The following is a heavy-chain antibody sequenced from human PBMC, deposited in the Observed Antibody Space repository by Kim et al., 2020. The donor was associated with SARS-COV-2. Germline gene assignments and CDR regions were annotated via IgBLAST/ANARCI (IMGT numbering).Heavy chain of an antibody. CDR1: GYTLTTFD. CDR3: AKTGGGSGWSFFDY. J-gene: IGHJ4*02. CDR2: INTGNGNP. V-gene: IGHV1-3*04. Sequence: ASVKVSCKASGYTLTTFDMHWVRQAPGQRLEWMGYINTGNGNPRYSQKFQGRVTFTRDTSASIVYMELSSLKSEDTAVYYCAKTGGGSGWSFFDYWGQGTLVTVSS. D-gene: IGHD6-19*01.